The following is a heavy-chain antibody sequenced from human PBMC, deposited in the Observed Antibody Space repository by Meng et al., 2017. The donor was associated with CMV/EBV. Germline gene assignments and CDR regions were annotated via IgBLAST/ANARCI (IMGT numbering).Heavy chain of an antibody. CDR1: GYTFTGYY. CDR2: INPNSGGT. CDR3: ARDLGDTAIY. J-gene: IGHJ4*02. V-gene: IGHV1-2*02. Sequence: QGQVVQAGDRVKKPGAAVKVACKASGYTFTGYYMHWVRQAPGQGLEWMGWINPNSGGTNYAQKFQGRVTMTRDTSISTAYMELSRLRSDDTAVYYCARDLGDTAIYWGQGTLVTVSS. D-gene: IGHD5-18*01.